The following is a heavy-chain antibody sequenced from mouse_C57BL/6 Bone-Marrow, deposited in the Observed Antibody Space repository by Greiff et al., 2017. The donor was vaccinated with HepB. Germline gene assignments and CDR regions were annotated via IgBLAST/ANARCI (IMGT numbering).Heavy chain of an antibody. CDR1: GYTFTSYW. CDR2: IYPGNSDT. CDR3: TRGLTTVPDY. D-gene: IGHD1-1*01. Sequence: VQLQQSGTVLARPGASVKMSCKTSGYTFTSYWMHWVKQRPGQGLEWIGAIYPGNSDTSYNQKFKGKAKLTAVTSASTVYMGLRSLENEDSAVYYCTRGLTTVPDYWGQGTTLTVSS. V-gene: IGHV1-5*01. J-gene: IGHJ2*01.